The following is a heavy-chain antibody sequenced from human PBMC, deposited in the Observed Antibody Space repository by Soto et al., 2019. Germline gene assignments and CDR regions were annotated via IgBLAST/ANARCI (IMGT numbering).Heavy chain of an antibody. D-gene: IGHD6-19*01. CDR2: ISGSGGST. CDR1: GFTFSSYA. CDR3: ALTPAWLGPFGY. V-gene: IGHV3-23*01. J-gene: IGHJ4*02. Sequence: EVQLLESGGGLVQPGGSLRLSCAASGFTFSSYAMSWVRQAPGKGLEWVSAISGSGGSTYYADSVKGRFTISRDNYKNTLDLEVNSLRGQDTAVYYCALTPAWLGPFGYRGQGTLVTLPS.